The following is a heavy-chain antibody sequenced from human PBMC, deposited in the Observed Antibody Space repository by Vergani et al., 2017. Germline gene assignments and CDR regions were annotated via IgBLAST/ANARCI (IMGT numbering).Heavy chain of an antibody. CDR3: AREISSRSSWGYFRYFDY. V-gene: IGHV3-21*01. CDR2: ISSSSSYI. D-gene: IGHD7-27*01. J-gene: IGHJ4*02. Sequence: EVQLVESGGGLVKPGGSLRLSCAASGFTFSSYSMNWVRQAPGKGLEWVSSISSSSSYIYYADSVKGRFTISRDNAKNSLYLQMNSLRAEDTAVYYCAREISSRSSWGYFRYFDYWGQGTLVTVSS. CDR1: GFTFSSYS.